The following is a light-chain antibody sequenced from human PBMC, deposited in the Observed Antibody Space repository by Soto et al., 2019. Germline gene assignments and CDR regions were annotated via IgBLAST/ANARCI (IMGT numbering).Light chain of an antibody. J-gene: IGLJ1*01. Sequence: QSVLTQPAPVSGSPGQSITISCTGTSSDVGGYNYVSWYQQHPGKAPKLMIYEVSNRPSGVSNRFSGSKSGNTASLTISGLQAEDEADYYCSSYTSSSTLVLGTEPKATGL. CDR2: EVS. CDR3: SSYTSSSTLV. CDR1: SSDVGGYNY. V-gene: IGLV2-14*01.